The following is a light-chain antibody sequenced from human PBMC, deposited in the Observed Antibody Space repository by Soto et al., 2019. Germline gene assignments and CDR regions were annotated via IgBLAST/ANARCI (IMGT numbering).Light chain of an antibody. V-gene: IGLV1-40*01. CDR1: SSNIGAGYD. CDR2: GNS. CDR3: QSYDSRLSGWV. Sequence: QSVLTQPPSVSGAPGQRVTISCTGSSSNIGAGYDLHWYQQLPGTAPKLLIYGNSNRHSGVADRFSGSKSGTSASLAITGLQAEDEADYYCQSYDSRLSGWVFGGGTKLTLL. J-gene: IGLJ3*02.